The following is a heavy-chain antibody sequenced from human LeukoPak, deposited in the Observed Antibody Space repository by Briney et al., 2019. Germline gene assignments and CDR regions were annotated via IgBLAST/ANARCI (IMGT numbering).Heavy chain of an antibody. CDR3: ARGRWTSSSNHYMDV. CDR2: IYYSGTT. D-gene: IGHD6-13*01. CDR1: GGSFSGYY. Sequence: SETLSLTCAVYGGSFSGYYWSWIRQPPGKGLEWIGSIYYSGTTHYNPSLKSGVTMSVDTSNKQFSLRLSSVTAADTALYYCARGRWTSSSNHYMDVWGKGTTVTVSS. J-gene: IGHJ6*03. V-gene: IGHV4-34*01.